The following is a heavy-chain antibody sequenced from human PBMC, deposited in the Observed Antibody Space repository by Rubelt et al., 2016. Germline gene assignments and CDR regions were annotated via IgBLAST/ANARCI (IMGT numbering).Heavy chain of an antibody. J-gene: IGHJ4*02. CDR1: GFTFSGSA. Sequence: EVQLMESGGGLVQPGGSLKLSCATSGFTFSGSAMHWVRQASGKGLEWVGRIRSKANSYATVYAASVKDRFTISRDDSKNTAYLQMNSLKTEDTAVYYCTTTLTTSGDYWGQGTLGTVSS. CDR2: IRSKANSYAT. CDR3: TTTLTTSGDY. D-gene: IGHD4-11*01. V-gene: IGHV3-73*01.